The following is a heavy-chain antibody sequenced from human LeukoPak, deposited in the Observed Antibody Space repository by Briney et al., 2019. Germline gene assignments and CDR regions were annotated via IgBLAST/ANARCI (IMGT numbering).Heavy chain of an antibody. V-gene: IGHV4-39*01. J-gene: IGHJ4*02. CDR1: GGSISSSSYY. CDR3: ARSEDGYSSSWYVRRIRHFDY. D-gene: IGHD6-13*01. Sequence: SETLSLTCTVSGGSISSSSYYWGWIRQPPGKGLEWIGSIYYSGSTYYNPSLKSRVTISVDTSKNQFSLKLSSVTAADTAVYYCARSEDGYSSSWYVRRIRHFDYWGQGTLVTVSS. CDR2: IYYSGST.